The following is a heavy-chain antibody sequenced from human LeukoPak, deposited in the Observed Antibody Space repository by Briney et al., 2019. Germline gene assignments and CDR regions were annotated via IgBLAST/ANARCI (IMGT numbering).Heavy chain of an antibody. J-gene: IGHJ4*02. CDR1: GFTFDDYG. D-gene: IGHD6-13*01. CDR3: AKGSSWYGGEFDY. CDR2: ISWNSGTL. Sequence: GGSLRLSCAASGFTFDDYGMHWVRQAPGKGLEWVSTISWNSGTLDSADSVKGRFTISRDNAKDSLYLQMNSLRAEDTALYYCAKGSSWYGGEFDYWGQGTLVTVSS. V-gene: IGHV3-9*01.